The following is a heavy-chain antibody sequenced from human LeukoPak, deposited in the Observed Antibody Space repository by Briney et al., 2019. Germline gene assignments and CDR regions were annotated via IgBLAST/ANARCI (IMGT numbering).Heavy chain of an antibody. Sequence: GGSLRLSCAASGFTVSSNYMSWVRQAPGKGLEWVSIIYGGGSTYYADPVKGRFTISRHNSKNTLYLQMNSLRTEDTALYYCARGAGAEFDYWGQGTLVTVSS. CDR1: GFTVSSNY. J-gene: IGHJ4*02. D-gene: IGHD6-19*01. CDR3: ARGAGAEFDY. V-gene: IGHV3-53*04. CDR2: IYGGGST.